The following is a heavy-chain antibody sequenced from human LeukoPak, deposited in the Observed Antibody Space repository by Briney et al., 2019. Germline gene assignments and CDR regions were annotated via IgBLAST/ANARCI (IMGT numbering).Heavy chain of an antibody. CDR2: IHTGGSS. J-gene: IGHJ4*02. CDR1: GGSISGYY. CDR3: ARGPLFDY. V-gene: IGHV4-4*07. Sequence: SETLSLTCTVSGGSISGYYWSWIRQPAGKGLEWIGRIHTGGSSNYNPSLKSRVTMSVDTSKSQFSLKLTSVTAADTAVYYCARGPLFDYWGQGTLVTVSS.